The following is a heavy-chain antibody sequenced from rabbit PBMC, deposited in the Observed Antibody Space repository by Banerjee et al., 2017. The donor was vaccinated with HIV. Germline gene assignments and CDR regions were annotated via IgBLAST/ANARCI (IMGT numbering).Heavy chain of an antibody. CDR2: IYTGSWGSP. D-gene: IGHD4-1*01. CDR1: GIDFSSNA. J-gene: IGHJ4*01. V-gene: IGHV1S40*01. Sequence: QSLEESGGGLVKPGGTLTLTCKASGIDFSSNAMCWVRQAPGKGLEWIACIYTGSWGSPYYASWAEGRFTISKTSSTTATLQMTSLTAADTATYFCARGSDSSGWGRYFNLWGPGTLVTVS. CDR3: ARGSDSSGWGRYFNL.